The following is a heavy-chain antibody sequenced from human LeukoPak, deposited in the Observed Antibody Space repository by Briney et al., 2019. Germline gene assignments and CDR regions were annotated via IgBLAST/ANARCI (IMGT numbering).Heavy chain of an antibody. CDR2: INQDGSEK. CDR1: GFTFSDYW. J-gene: IGHJ4*02. D-gene: IGHD2-2*01. CDR3: ASGVVVPAASY. V-gene: IGHV3-7*01. Sequence: GGSLRLSCTASGFTFSDYWMTWVRQAPGKGLEWVANINQDGSEKYYVDSVKGRFTVSRDNAKNSLYLQMNSLRAEDTAVYYCASGVVVPAASYWGQGTLVTVSS.